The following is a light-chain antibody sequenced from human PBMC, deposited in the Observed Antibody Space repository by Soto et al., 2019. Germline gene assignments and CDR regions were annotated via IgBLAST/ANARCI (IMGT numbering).Light chain of an antibody. CDR1: QTVGKD. Sequence: IVLTQSPATLSLSPGERASLSCRASQTVGKDLAWYQVRPGQAPRLLIFDASTRATGVTPRFSGSRSGADSTLTISSLAPEDFALYDCQQGSAWRFTFGGGTSVLIK. J-gene: IGKJ4*01. CDR2: DAS. CDR3: QQGSAWRFT. V-gene: IGKV3-11*01.